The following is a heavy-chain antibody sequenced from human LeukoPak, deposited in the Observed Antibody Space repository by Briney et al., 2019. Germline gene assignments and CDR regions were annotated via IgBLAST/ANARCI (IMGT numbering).Heavy chain of an antibody. V-gene: IGHV3-30-3*01. D-gene: IGHD2-15*01. CDR1: GFTFSSYA. J-gene: IGHJ6*03. CDR3: ARSPEYCSGGSCYEVHYYYYMDA. CDR2: ISYDGSNK. Sequence: PGGSLRLSCAASGFTFSSYAMHWVRQAPGKGLEWVAVISYDGSNKYYADSVKGRFTISRDNSKNTLYLQMNSLRAEDTAEYYCARSPEYCSGGSCYEVHYYYYMDAWGKGTTVTVSS.